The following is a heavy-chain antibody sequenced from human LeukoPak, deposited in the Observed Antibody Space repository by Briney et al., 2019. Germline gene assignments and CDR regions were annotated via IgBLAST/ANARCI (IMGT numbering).Heavy chain of an antibody. CDR1: GFTFSDYS. Sequence: GGSLRLSCAASGFTFSDYSFNWVRQAPGKGREWVSSISSSSSYKYYADPLKGRFTISRDNAKNSLYLQVNSLRAEDTAVYYCARINDIDNSYHLDFWGHGTLVTVSS. J-gene: IGHJ4*01. V-gene: IGHV3-21*01. D-gene: IGHD2-15*01. CDR3: ARINDIDNSYHLDF. CDR2: ISSSSSYK.